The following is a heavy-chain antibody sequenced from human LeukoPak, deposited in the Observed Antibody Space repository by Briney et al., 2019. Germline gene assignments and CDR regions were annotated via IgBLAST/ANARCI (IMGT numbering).Heavy chain of an antibody. J-gene: IGHJ5*02. Sequence: SETLSLTCTVSGGSISSGNYYWSWIRQPAGKGLEWIGRIYTSGSTNYNPSLKSRVTISVDTSKNQFSLKLSSVTAADTAVYYCARDLRSYDFWSGYFNWFDPWGQGTLVTDSS. CDR1: GGSISSGNYY. CDR3: ARDLRSYDFWSGYFNWFDP. V-gene: IGHV4-61*02. CDR2: IYTSGST. D-gene: IGHD3-3*01.